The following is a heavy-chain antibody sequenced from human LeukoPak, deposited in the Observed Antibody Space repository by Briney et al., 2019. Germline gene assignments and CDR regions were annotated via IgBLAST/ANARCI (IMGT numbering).Heavy chain of an antibody. CDR3: ARDRPYNWNYGWFDP. V-gene: IGHV4-31*03. CDR2: IYYSGST. CDR1: GGSISSGGYY. D-gene: IGHD1-7*01. J-gene: IGHJ5*02. Sequence: PSETLSLTCTVSGGSISSGGYYWSWIRQHPGKGLEWIGYIYYSGSTYYNPSLKSRVTISADTSKNQFSLKLSSVTAADTAVYYCARDRPYNWNYGWFDPWGQGILVTVSS.